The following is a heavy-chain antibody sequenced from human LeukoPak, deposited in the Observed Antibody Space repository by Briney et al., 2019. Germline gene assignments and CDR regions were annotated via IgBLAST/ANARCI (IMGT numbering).Heavy chain of an antibody. CDR1: GGSISSYY. J-gene: IGHJ3*02. Sequence: SETLSLTCTVSGGSISSYYWSWIRQPPGKGLEWIGNIYYSGSTNYNPSLKSRVTISLDKSKNQVSLKLNSVTAADTAVYYCARALGAFDIWGQGTMVTVSS. CDR3: ARALGAFDI. CDR2: IYYSGST. V-gene: IGHV4-59*12.